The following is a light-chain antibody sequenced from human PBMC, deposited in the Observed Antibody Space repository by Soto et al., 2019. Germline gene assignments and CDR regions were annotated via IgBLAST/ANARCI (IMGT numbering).Light chain of an antibody. J-gene: IGLJ2*01. Sequence: QSVLTQSPSASASLGASVKLTCTLSSGHSSYAIAWHQQQPEKGPRYLMKLNSDGSHSKGDGIPDRFSGSSSGAERYLTISSLQSEDEADYYCQTWGTGIHVVFGGGTKLNRP. CDR1: SGHSSYA. CDR3: QTWGTGIHVV. V-gene: IGLV4-69*01. CDR2: LNSDGSH.